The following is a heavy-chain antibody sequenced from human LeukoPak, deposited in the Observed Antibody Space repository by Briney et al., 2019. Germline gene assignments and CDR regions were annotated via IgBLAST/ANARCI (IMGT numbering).Heavy chain of an antibody. J-gene: IGHJ6*02. D-gene: IGHD3-3*01. CDR3: ARGLYDFWSGLSSDYYYGMDV. CDR1: GYTFSIYL. CDR2: MNPNSGNT. V-gene: IGHV1-8*01. Sequence: ASVKVSCKASGYTFSIYLINWVRPAAGQGHEWMGWMNPNSGNTGYAQKFQVRVTMSRNTSISTAYMELGSMRSEDTAVYYCARGLYDFWSGLSSDYYYGMDVWGQGTTVTASS.